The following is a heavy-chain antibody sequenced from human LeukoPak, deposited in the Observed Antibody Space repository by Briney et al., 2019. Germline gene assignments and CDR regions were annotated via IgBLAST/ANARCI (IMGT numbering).Heavy chain of an antibody. Sequence: PSETLSLTCTVSGGSISSGSYYWSWIRQPAGKGLEWIGRIYTSGSTNYNPSLKSRVTISVDTSKNQFSLKLTSATAADTAVYYCVRIEYSSSIDYWGQGTLVTVSS. V-gene: IGHV4-61*02. D-gene: IGHD6-6*01. J-gene: IGHJ4*02. CDR2: IYTSGST. CDR3: VRIEYSSSIDY. CDR1: GGSISSGSYY.